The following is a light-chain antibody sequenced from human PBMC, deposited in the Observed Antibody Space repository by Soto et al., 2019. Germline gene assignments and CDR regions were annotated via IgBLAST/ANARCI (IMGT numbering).Light chain of an antibody. V-gene: IGKV3-15*01. J-gene: IGKJ5*01. Sequence: EIMMTQSPATLSVSPGERATLSCRASQSVSNNLAWYQHKPGQAPRLLIYYASTRATGIPARFSGSGSGTEFTLTISSLQSEDFALYYCQHYNDWPPITFGQGTRLEIK. CDR2: YAS. CDR1: QSVSNN. CDR3: QHYNDWPPIT.